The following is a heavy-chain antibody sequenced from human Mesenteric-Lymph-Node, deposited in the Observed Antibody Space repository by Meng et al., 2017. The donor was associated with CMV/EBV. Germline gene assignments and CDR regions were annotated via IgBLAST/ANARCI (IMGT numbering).Heavy chain of an antibody. CDR1: GFTFSSYA. CDR2: ISYDGNNI. CDR3: ARDRDYYDSSGSDYLDY. Sequence: GESLKISCAASGFTFSSYAMHWVRQTPGKGLEWVAVISYDGNNIYFADSVKGRFTISRDNSKNTLFLQMNSLRLEDTAVYYCARDRDYYDSSGSDYLDYWGQGTQVTVSS. V-gene: IGHV3-30-3*01. D-gene: IGHD3-22*01. J-gene: IGHJ4*02.